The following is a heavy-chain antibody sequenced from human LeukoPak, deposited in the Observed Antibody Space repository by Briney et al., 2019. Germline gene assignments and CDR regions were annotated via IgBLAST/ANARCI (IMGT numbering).Heavy chain of an antibody. CDR3: ARVTAKREYYYDSSGYYYYFDY. CDR2: ISAYNGNT. V-gene: IGHV1-18*01. Sequence: ASVKVSCKASGYTFTSYGISWVRQAPGQGLEWMGWISAYNGNTNYAQKLQGRVTMTTDTSTSTAYMELRSLRSDDTAVYYCARVTAKREYYYDSSGYYYYFDYWGQGTLVTVSS. J-gene: IGHJ4*02. CDR1: GYTFTSYG. D-gene: IGHD3-22*01.